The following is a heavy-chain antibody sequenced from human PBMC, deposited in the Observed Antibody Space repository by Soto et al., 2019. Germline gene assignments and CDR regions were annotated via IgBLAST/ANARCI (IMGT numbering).Heavy chain of an antibody. CDR1: GGSFSGYQ. Sequence: QVQLQQWGAGLLKPSETLSLTCAVYGGSFSGYQWSWIRQTPGKGLEWIGGINDSGDINYNPSLKSGVTILVDAAKKQISLKLSSVTVADTAVYYCARGLILWFGELSRRGGYYYYMDVWGKGTTVTVSS. CDR3: ARGLILWFGELSRRGGYYYYMDV. V-gene: IGHV4-34*02. CDR2: INDSGDI. D-gene: IGHD3-10*01. J-gene: IGHJ6*03.